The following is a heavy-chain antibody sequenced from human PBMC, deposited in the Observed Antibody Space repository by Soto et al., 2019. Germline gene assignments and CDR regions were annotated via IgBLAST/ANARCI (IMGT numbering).Heavy chain of an antibody. CDR3: AKAPAYYYGSGTSHFDY. J-gene: IGHJ4*02. Sequence: GGSLRLSCEASGYTFSSFWMHWVRQAPGKGPVWVSQINSDGSNTTYADSVKGRFTISRDNAKNTLYLQMNSLRVEDTAVYYCAKAPAYYYGSGTSHFDYWGQGTLVTVSS. V-gene: IGHV3-74*01. D-gene: IGHD3-10*01. CDR1: GYTFSSFW. CDR2: INSDGSNT.